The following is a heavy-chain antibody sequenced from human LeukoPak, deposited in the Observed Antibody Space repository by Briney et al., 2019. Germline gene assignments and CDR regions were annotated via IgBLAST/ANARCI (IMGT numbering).Heavy chain of an antibody. CDR2: INHSGST. D-gene: IGHD4/OR15-4a*01. CDR3: ARGLTNLDY. CDR1: GGSISSYY. Sequence: SETLSLTCTVSGGSISSYYWSWIRQPPGKGLEWIGEINHSGSTNYNPSLKSRVTISVDTSKNQFSLKLSSVTAADTAVYYCARGLTNLDYWGQGTLVTVSS. J-gene: IGHJ4*02. V-gene: IGHV4-34*01.